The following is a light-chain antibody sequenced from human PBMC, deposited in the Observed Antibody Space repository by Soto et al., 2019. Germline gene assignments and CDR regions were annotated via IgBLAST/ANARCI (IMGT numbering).Light chain of an antibody. CDR2: RAS. Sequence: EIVLTQSPGTLSLSPGERATLSCRASQTVGGSYLAWFQQKPGQAPRLLIYRASSRATGIPDRFSGSGSGTDFTLTITGLEPEDSAVYYCHQYVTSPRALGQGNKVEVK. CDR3: HQYVTSPRA. V-gene: IGKV3-20*01. CDR1: QTVGGSY. J-gene: IGKJ1*01.